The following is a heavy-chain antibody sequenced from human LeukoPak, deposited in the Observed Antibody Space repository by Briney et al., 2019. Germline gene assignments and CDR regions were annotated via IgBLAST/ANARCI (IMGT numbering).Heavy chain of an antibody. CDR1: GFTFSSYG. V-gene: IGHV3-33*01. CDR2: IWYDGSNK. CDR3: ASFGADNDAFDI. J-gene: IGHJ3*02. Sequence: GRSLRLSCAASGFTFSSYGMHWVRQAPGKGLEWVAVIWYDGSNKYYADSVKGRFTISRGNSKNTLYLQMNSLRAEDTAVYYCASFGADNDAFDIWGQGTMVTVSS. D-gene: IGHD4/OR15-4a*01.